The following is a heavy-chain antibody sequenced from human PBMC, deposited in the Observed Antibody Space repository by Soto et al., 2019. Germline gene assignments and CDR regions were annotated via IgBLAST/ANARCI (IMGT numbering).Heavy chain of an antibody. CDR2: INAGNGNT. J-gene: IGHJ6*03. V-gene: IGHV1-3*01. D-gene: IGHD3-3*01. CDR3: ARAYYDVWSGYSSYYYYMDV. CDR1: GYTFTSYA. Sequence: QVQLVQSGAEVKKPGASVKVSCKASGYTFTSYAMHWVRQAPGQRLEWMGWINAGNGNTKHSQKVQGRVTLTGDTSASTAYMELSSLRSEDTAVYYCARAYYDVWSGYSSYYYYMDVWGKGTTVTVSS.